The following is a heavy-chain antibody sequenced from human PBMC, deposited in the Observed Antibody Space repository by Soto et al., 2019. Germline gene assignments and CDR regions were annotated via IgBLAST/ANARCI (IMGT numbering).Heavy chain of an antibody. CDR3: AKRRGAGGHFAY. CDR2: VSIGGST. Sequence: VGALRLSCAASGFTFTSYAMGWVRQGPGKGREWVAVVSIGGSTHYADSVRGRFTISRDNSKNTLSLQMNSLTAEDTAVYFCAKRRGAGGHFAYWGQGALVTVSS. V-gene: IGHV3-23*01. D-gene: IGHD2-15*01. CDR1: GFTFTSYA. J-gene: IGHJ4*02.